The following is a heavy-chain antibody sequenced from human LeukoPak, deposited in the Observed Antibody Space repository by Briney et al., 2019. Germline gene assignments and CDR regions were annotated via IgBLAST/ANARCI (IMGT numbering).Heavy chain of an antibody. CDR3: AGQWLRLGPIDY. D-gene: IGHD5-12*01. CDR2: ISGNGGNT. Sequence: GGSLRLSCSASGFTFISYSMTWVRQAPGKGLEWLSSISGNGGNTYYADSVKGRFTISRDNSKDTLYLQMNSLRVDDTAVYYCAGQWLRLGPIDYWGQGTLVSVSS. J-gene: IGHJ4*02. CDR1: GFTFISYS. V-gene: IGHV3-23*01.